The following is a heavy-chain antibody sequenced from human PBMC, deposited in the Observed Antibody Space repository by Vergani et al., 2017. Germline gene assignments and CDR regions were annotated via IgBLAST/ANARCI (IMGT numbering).Heavy chain of an antibody. Sequence: QVQLVQSGAEVKKSGASVKVSCKASGDTFSDYYKHWVRQASGQGLEWMAWINPNTGGTNYAQKFQGMVTMTMDTSISTAYMELSRLTSDDTAVYYCTRALAAVSYSDGMYVWGQGSTVTVSS. V-gene: IGHV1-2*02. CDR3: TRALAAVSYSDGMYV. CDR2: INPNTGGT. D-gene: IGHD6-13*01. J-gene: IGHJ6*02. CDR1: GDTFSDYY.